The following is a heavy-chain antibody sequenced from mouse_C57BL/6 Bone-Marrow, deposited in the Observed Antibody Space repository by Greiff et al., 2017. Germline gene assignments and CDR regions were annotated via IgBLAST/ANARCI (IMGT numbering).Heavy chain of an antibody. Sequence: EVKLMESGEGLVKPGGSLKLSCAASGFTFSSYAMSWVRQTPEKRLEWVAYISSGGDYIYYADTVKGRFTISRDNARNTLYLQMSSLKSEDTAMYYCTRDEEKGYFGVYWGQGTTLTVSS. J-gene: IGHJ2*01. V-gene: IGHV5-9-1*02. CDR3: TRDEEKGYFGVY. CDR2: ISSGGDYI. D-gene: IGHD2-3*01. CDR1: GFTFSSYA.